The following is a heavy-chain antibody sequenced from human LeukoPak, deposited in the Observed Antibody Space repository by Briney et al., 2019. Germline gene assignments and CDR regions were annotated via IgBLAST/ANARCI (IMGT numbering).Heavy chain of an antibody. CDR2: LTDSGGTT. CDR1: GFTFSSYA. V-gene: IGHV3-23*01. Sequence: GGSLRLSCVASGFTFSSYAMGWVRQAPGRRPEWVSSLTDSGGTTYYVDSVKGRFTISRDNSKNTLYLHMNSLRAEDTAMYYCAKKRDAFDIWGQGTVVAVSS. J-gene: IGHJ3*02. CDR3: AKKRDAFDI. D-gene: IGHD5-24*01.